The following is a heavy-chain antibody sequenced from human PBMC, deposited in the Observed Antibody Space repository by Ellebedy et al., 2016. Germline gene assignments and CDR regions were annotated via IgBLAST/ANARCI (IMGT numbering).Heavy chain of an antibody. Sequence: SETLSLTXTVSNYSITSGYYWGWVRQVPGKGLEWIANIFRTGNTSYNPSLQSRVTMSVETSKNQFSLSLTYVTAADTAVYYCARVVYWNYYFDYWGQGALVTVSS. CDR2: IFRTGNT. D-gene: IGHD2/OR15-2a*01. V-gene: IGHV4-38-2*02. CDR3: ARVVYWNYYFDY. J-gene: IGHJ4*02. CDR1: NYSITSGYY.